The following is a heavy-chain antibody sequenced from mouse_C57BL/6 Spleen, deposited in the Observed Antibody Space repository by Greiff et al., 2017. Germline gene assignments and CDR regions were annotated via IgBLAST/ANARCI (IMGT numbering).Heavy chain of an antibody. CDR1: GYSITSGYD. J-gene: IGHJ2*01. CDR3: AREGDYALYFDY. CDR2: ISYSGST. V-gene: IGHV3-1*01. Sequence: DVQLQESGPGMVKPSQSLSLTCTVTGYSITSGYDWHWIRHFPGNKLEWMGYISYSGSTNYNPSLKSRISITHDTSKNHFFLKLNSVTTEDTATYYCAREGDYALYFDYWGQGTTLTVSS. D-gene: IGHD2-4*01.